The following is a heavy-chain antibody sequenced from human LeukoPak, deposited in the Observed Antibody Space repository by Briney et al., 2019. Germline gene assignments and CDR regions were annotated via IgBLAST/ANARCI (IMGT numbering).Heavy chain of an antibody. CDR2: INTNGENT. J-gene: IGHJ5*02. CDR3: APQLWDPPGP. CDR1: GFTFRNYC. Sequence: GGSLRLSCSVSGFTFRNYCMSWVRQAPGKGLEGVSSINTNGENTHYADSVRGRFTISRDNSKNTVYLQMNGLRADDTAIYYCAPQLWDPPGPWGQGTVVTVSS. V-gene: IGHV3-23*01. D-gene: IGHD3-16*01.